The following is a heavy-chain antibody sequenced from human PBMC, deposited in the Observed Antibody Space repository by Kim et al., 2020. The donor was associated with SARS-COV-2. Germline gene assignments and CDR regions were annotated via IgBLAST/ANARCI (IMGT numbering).Heavy chain of an antibody. D-gene: IGHD5-12*01. CDR3: ARDASGYRSFDY. J-gene: IGHJ4*02. V-gene: IGHV4-59*01. Sequence: NSNPSLTSRVTISVDTSKNQFSLKLSSVTAADTAVYYCARDASGYRSFDYWGQGTLVTVSS.